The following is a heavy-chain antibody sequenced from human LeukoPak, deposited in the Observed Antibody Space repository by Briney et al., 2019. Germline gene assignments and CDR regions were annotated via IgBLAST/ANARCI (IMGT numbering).Heavy chain of an antibody. CDR2: ISGRGGTT. CDR1: GITFSSYA. D-gene: IGHD6-6*01. J-gene: IGHJ4*02. CDR3: AKLTYSSSSGYYFDY. V-gene: IGHV3-23*01. Sequence: GGSLRLSCAASGITFSSYAMSWVRQAPGKGLEWVSTISGRGGTTSYADSVKGRFTISRDNSKNTLYLQMNSLRAEDTAVYYCAKLTYSSSSGYYFDYWGQGTLVTVSS.